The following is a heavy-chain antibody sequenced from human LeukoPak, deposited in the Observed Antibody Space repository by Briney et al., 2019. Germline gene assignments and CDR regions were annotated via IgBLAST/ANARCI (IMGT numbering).Heavy chain of an antibody. CDR1: GGSIRSSYYY. D-gene: IGHD3-16*02. CDR3: ARLAAYYDYVWGSYRAYFDY. J-gene: IGHJ4*02. V-gene: IGHV4-39*07. CDR2: INHSGST. Sequence: SETLSLTCTVSGGSIRSSYYYWGWIRQPPGKGLEWIGEINHSGSTNYNPSLKSRVTISVDTSKNQSSLKLSSVTAADTAVYYCARLAAYYDYVWGSYRAYFDYWGQGTLVTVSS.